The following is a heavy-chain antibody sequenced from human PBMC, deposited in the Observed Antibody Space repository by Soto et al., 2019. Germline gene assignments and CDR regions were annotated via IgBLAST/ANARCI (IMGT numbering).Heavy chain of an antibody. D-gene: IGHD6-19*01. CDR3: ARDLGGWPDY. CDR1: GYTFTRYA. CDR2: INAGNGNT. J-gene: IGHJ4*02. V-gene: IGHV1-3*01. Sequence: ASVKVSCKTSGYTFTRYAMHWVRQAPGQRLEWMGWINAGNGNTKYSQKFQGRVTITIDTSASTAYMELSSLRSEDTAIYYCARDLGGWPDYWGQGTLVTSPQ.